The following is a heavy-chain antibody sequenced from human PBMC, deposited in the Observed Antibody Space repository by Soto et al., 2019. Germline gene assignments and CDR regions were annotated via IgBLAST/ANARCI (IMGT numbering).Heavy chain of an antibody. J-gene: IGHJ3*02. D-gene: IGHD3-3*01. CDR2: ISSSGSTI. Sequence: GGSLRLSCAASGFTFGDYYMSWIRQAPGKGLEWVSYISSSGSTIYYADSVKGRFTISRDNAKNSLYLQMNSLRAEDTAVYYCARYDFWKSAAFDIWGQGQWSPSPQ. CDR3: ARYDFWKSAAFDI. CDR1: GFTFGDYY. V-gene: IGHV3-11*01.